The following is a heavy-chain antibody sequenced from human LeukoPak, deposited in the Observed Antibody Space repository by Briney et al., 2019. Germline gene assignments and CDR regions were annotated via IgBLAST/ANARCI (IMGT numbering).Heavy chain of an antibody. Sequence: SETLSLTCTVSGGSINSYWSWFRQPAGEGLEWSVRISCCGTITYNPALQNRLSISIETSKNKFSLKLKSVTAADTAVFYCARDSGTTGEVKFDRGGQARLVTVPS. CDR1: GGSINSY. J-gene: IGHJ5*02. V-gene: IGHV4-4*07. CDR2: ISCCGTI. D-gene: IGHD3-10*01. CDR3: ARDSGTTGEVKFDR.